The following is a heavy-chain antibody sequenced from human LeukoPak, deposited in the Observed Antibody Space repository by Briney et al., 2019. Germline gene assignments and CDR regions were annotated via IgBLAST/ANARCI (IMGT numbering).Heavy chain of an antibody. D-gene: IGHD5-18*01. J-gene: IGHJ4*02. Sequence: ASVKVSCKVSGYTLTELSMHWVRQAPGKGLEWMGGFDPEDGETIYAQKFQGRVTMTEDTSTDTAYMELSSLRSEDTAVYYCATGGQLWSRRSFDYWGQGTLVTVSS. CDR2: FDPEDGET. CDR1: GYTLTELS. V-gene: IGHV1-24*01. CDR3: ATGGQLWSRRSFDY.